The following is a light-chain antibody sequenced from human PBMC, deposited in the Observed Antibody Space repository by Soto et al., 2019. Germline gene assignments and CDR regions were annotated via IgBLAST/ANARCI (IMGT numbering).Light chain of an antibody. CDR2: DTS. J-gene: IGKJ1*01. Sequence: EIVLTQSPATLSLSPGERATLSCGASQTVSNNYLAWYQQKPGLAPRLLIYDTSTSATGIPDRFSGSGSGTDFTLTISRLEPEDFAVYSCQQYATTPWTFGQGTKVEIK. V-gene: IGKV3D-20*01. CDR1: QTVSNNY. CDR3: QQYATTPWT.